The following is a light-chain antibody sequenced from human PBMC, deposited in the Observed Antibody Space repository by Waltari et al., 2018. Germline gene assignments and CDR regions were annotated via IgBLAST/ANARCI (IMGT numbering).Light chain of an antibody. J-gene: IGKJ4*01. Sequence: IQINQSPSSLSGFVGDRVTISCRASQDITNALAWYQHKLGRAPKLLICATSKLEGGVPARFSCRGSGTTYTLTIDSLQSDDSASYFCQQYFSVPLTFGGGSKIEI. V-gene: IGKV1-NL1*01. CDR3: QQYFSVPLT. CDR2: ATS. CDR1: QDITNA.